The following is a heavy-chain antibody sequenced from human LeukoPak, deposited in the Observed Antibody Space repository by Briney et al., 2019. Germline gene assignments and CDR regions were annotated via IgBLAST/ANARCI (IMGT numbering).Heavy chain of an antibody. CDR1: GYTFTSYG. V-gene: IGHV1-18*01. J-gene: IGHJ3*02. Sequence: GASVKVSCKASGYTFTSYGISWVRQAPGQGLEWMGWISAYNGNTNYAQKLQGRVTMTTDTSTSTAYMELRSLRSDDTAVYYCARDYTRGYSYGYDAFDMWGQGTMVTVSS. CDR3: ARDYTRGYSYGYDAFDM. CDR2: ISAYNGNT. D-gene: IGHD5-18*01.